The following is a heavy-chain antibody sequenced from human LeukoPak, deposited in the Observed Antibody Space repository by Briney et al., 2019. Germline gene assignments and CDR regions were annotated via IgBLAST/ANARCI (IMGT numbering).Heavy chain of an antibody. CDR2: ISSSGNNA. J-gene: IGHJ4*02. Sequence: GGSLRLSCAVSGFTFRGAAMTWVRQAPGKGLEWVSLISSSGNNAYYADSVKGRFTISRDNSKNTLYLQMNSLRAEDTAVYYCAKDGLVWFGELNWGQGTLVTVSS. CDR1: GFTFRGAA. V-gene: IGHV3-23*01. D-gene: IGHD3-10*01. CDR3: AKDGLVWFGELN.